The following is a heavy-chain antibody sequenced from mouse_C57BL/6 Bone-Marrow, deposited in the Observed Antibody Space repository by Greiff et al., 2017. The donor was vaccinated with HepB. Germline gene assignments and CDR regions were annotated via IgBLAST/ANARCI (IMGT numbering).Heavy chain of an antibody. CDR3: TRYGGWYFDV. Sequence: VQLQESGAELVRPGASVTLSCKASGYTFTDYEMHWVKQTPVHGLEWIGAIDPETGGTAYNQKFKGKAILTADKSSSTAYMELRSLTSEDSAVYYCTRYGGWYFDVWGTGTTVTVSS. V-gene: IGHV1-15*01. CDR1: GYTFTDYE. CDR2: IDPETGGT. D-gene: IGHD1-1*01. J-gene: IGHJ1*03.